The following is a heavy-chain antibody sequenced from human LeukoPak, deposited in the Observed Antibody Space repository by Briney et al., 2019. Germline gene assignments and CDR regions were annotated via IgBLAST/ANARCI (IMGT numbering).Heavy chain of an antibody. D-gene: IGHD3-3*01. Sequence: SETLSLTCAVYGGSFSGYYWTWIRQPPGKGLEWIGEINHSGTTNYNPSLKSRVTISVDTSKNQFSLKLSSVTAADTAVYYCARHVTIFGVVGAFDIWGQGTMVTVSS. V-gene: IGHV4-34*01. CDR1: GGSFSGYY. CDR3: ARHVTIFGVVGAFDI. J-gene: IGHJ3*02. CDR2: INHSGTT.